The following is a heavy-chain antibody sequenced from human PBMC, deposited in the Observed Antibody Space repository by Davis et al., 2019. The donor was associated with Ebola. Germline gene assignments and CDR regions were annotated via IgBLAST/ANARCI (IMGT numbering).Heavy chain of an antibody. Sequence: SLKISCTASGFTFHDYAMHWVRQIPGKGLEWVSIITWNGDSIAYADSVKGRFLVSRDNAKSSLHLLLTNLRPEDTALYYCAKGTGPFWSGYYSVFDIWGQGTMVTVSS. J-gene: IGHJ3*02. D-gene: IGHD3-3*01. V-gene: IGHV3-9*01. CDR3: AKGTGPFWSGYYSVFDI. CDR2: ITWNGDSI. CDR1: GFTFHDYA.